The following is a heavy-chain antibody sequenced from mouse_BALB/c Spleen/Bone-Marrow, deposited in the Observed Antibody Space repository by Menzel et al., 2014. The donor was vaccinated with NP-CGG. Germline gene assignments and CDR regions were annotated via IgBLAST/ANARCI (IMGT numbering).Heavy chain of an antibody. Sequence: VKLQESGAELMKTGASVKISCKATGYTFSSYWIEWVKQRPGHGLEWIGEILPGSGSTNYNEKFKGKATFTADTSSNTHYMQLTSVTPEDTAVYYCARERGYWGQGTLVTVSA. CDR1: GYTFSSYW. J-gene: IGHJ3*01. CDR2: ILPGSGST. V-gene: IGHV1-9*01. CDR3: ARERGY.